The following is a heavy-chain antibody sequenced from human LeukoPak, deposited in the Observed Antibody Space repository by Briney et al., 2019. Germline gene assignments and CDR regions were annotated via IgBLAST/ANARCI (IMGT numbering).Heavy chain of an antibody. CDR3: ARATPPYGSGSPSLYYYGMDV. V-gene: IGHV4-4*07. CDR2: IYTSGST. J-gene: IGHJ6*02. Sequence: SETLSLTCTVSGGSISSYYWSWIRQPAGKGLEWIGRIYTSGSTNYNPSLKSRVTMSVDTSRNQFSLKLSSVTAADTAVYYCARATPPYGSGSPSLYYYGMDVWGQGTTVTVSS. CDR1: GGSISSYY. D-gene: IGHD3-10*01.